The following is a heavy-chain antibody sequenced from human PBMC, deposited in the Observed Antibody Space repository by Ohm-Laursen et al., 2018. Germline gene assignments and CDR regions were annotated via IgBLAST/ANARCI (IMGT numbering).Heavy chain of an antibody. Sequence: TLSLTCTVSGGSISSGGYYWNWIRLPAGKGLEWIGRIYSSGNTIYNPSLKSRVTMSVDTSKNQFSLKLNSVTAADTAVYYCARDGSGWYSHWGQGTLVTVSS. V-gene: IGHV4-61*02. CDR1: GGSISSGGYY. D-gene: IGHD6-19*01. J-gene: IGHJ4*02. CDR2: IYSSGNT. CDR3: ARDGSGWYSH.